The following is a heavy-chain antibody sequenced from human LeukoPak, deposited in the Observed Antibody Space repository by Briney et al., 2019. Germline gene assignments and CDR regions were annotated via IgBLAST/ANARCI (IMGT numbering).Heavy chain of an antibody. CDR2: ISGNGGSI. Sequence: GGSLRLSCAASGFTFSSYAMSWVRQAPGKGLEWVSGISGNGGSIYYGDPVMGRFTISRDNSKNTLYLQVSSLRADDTAVYYCVKGPGPTVNYYFDFWGQGTLVTVSS. V-gene: IGHV3-23*01. J-gene: IGHJ4*02. CDR3: VKGPGPTVNYYFDF. D-gene: IGHD4-17*01. CDR1: GFTFSSYA.